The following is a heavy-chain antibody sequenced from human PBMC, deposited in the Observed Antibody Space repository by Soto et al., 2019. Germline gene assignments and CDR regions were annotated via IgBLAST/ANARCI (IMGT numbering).Heavy chain of an antibody. CDR1: GFTFSSYA. CDR2: ISYDGSNK. CDR3: ARDCGQLDEWELYYYFDY. Sequence: QVQLVESGGGVVQPGRSLRLSCAASGFTFSSYAMHWVRQAPGKGLEWVAVISYDGSNKYYADSVKGRFTISRDNSKNTLYLQMNSLRAEDTAVYYCARDCGQLDEWELYYYFDYWGKGTLVTVSS. J-gene: IGHJ4*02. V-gene: IGHV3-30-3*01. D-gene: IGHD1-26*01.